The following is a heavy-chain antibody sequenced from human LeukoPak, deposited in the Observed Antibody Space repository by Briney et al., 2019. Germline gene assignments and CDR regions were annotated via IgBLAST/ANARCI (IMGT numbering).Heavy chain of an antibody. CDR1: GFTFSSYE. D-gene: IGHD3-10*01. CDR3: AAEAGDERGFFDY. J-gene: IGHJ4*02. V-gene: IGHV3-48*03. Sequence: QAGGSLRLSCAASGFTFSSYEMNWVRQAPGKGLEWVSYISSSGSTIYYADSVKGRFTISRDTSKNTLHLQMGSLRPDDMALYYCAAEAGDERGFFDYWGQGALVTVSS. CDR2: ISSSGSTI.